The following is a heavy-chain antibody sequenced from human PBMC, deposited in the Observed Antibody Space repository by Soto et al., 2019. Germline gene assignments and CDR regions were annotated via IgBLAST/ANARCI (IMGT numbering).Heavy chain of an antibody. CDR2: IRSSSSTI. D-gene: IGHD6-13*01. Sequence: GGSLRLSSAASGFTFSSYSMNWVRQAPGKGLEWVSYIRSSSSTIYYADSVKGRFTISRDNAKNSLYLQMNSLRDEDTAVYYCARDRARSVAAAGIGYWGQGTLVTVSS. CDR3: ARDRARSVAAAGIGY. CDR1: GFTFSSYS. J-gene: IGHJ4*02. V-gene: IGHV3-48*02.